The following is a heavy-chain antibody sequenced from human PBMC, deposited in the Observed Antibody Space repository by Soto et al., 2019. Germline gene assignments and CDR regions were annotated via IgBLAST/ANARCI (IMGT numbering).Heavy chain of an antibody. Sequence: PGESLKISCAASGFTFSSYDMHWVRQATGKGLEWVSAIGTAGDTYYPGSVKGRFTISRENAKNSLYLQMNSLRAGDTAVYYCAREGRYDFWSGYTQYYYYGMDVWGQGTTVTVSS. CDR2: IGTAGDT. CDR1: GFTFSSYD. V-gene: IGHV3-13*01. D-gene: IGHD3-3*01. CDR3: AREGRYDFWSGYTQYYYYGMDV. J-gene: IGHJ6*02.